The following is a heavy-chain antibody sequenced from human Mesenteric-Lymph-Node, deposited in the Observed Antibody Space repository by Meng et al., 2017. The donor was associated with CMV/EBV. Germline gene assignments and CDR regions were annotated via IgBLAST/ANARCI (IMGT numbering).Heavy chain of an antibody. CDR2: ISSSGSTI. CDR1: GFTFSDYY. CDR3: ARDSPPYGMDV. J-gene: IGHJ6*02. V-gene: IGHV3-11*01. Sequence: GESLKISCAASGFTFSDYYMSWIRQAPGKGLEWVSYISSSGSTIYYADSVKGRFTISRDNAKNSLYLQMNSLRAEDTAVYYCARDSPPYGMDVWGQGTTVTVFS.